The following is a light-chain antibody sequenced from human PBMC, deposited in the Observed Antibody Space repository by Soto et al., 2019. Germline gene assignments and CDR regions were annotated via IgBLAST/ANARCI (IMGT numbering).Light chain of an antibody. Sequence: EIVMTQSQATLSVSPGERATLSCRASQSVSSNLAWYQQKPGQAPRLRIYRASTRATGIPARFSGSGSGTEFTLTISSLQSEDFAVYYCQQYNNWPPYTFGQGTKLEIK. CDR3: QQYNNWPPYT. CDR1: QSVSSN. CDR2: RAS. J-gene: IGKJ2*01. V-gene: IGKV3-15*01.